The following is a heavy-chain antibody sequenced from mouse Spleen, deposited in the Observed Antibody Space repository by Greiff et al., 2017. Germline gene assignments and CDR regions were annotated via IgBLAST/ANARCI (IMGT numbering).Heavy chain of an antibody. D-gene: IGHD3-2*01. V-gene: IGHV14-1*01. CDR1: GFNIKDYY. CDR3: TTKGQLGLRLDY. Sequence: EVQLQQSGAELVRPGASVKLSCTASGFNIKDYYMHWVKQRPEQGLEWIGRIDPEDGDTEYAPKFQGKATMTADTSSNTAYLQLSSLTSEDTAVYYCTTKGQLGLRLDYWGQGTTLTVSS. J-gene: IGHJ2*01. CDR2: IDPEDGDT.